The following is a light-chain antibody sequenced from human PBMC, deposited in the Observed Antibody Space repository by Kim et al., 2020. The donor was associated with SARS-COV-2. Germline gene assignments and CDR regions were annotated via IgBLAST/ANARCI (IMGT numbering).Light chain of an antibody. CDR1: QTVRSNY. CDR2: GAS. CDR3: QQYVSSPRT. J-gene: IGKJ1*01. Sequence: EIVLMQSPDTLSLSPGERATLSCRASQTVRSNYIAWYRQKPGQAPRLLIHGASARATGIADRFSGSGSGTDFTLTISRLEPEDFAMYYCQQYVSSPRTFGQGTKVDIK. V-gene: IGKV3-20*01.